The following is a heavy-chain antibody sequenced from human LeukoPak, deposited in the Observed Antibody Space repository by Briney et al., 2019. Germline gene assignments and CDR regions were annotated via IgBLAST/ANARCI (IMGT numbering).Heavy chain of an antibody. Sequence: GGSLRLSCAVSGITLSNYGMSWVRQAPGKGLEWVAGFSGSGGGTNYADSVQGRFTISRDNPKNTLYLQMNSLRAEDTAVYFCAKRGVVIRVFLVGFHKEAYYFDSWGQGALVTVSS. V-gene: IGHV3-23*01. CDR2: FSGSGGGT. CDR3: AKRGVVIRVFLVGFHKEAYYFDS. D-gene: IGHD3-10*01. CDR1: GITLSNYG. J-gene: IGHJ4*02.